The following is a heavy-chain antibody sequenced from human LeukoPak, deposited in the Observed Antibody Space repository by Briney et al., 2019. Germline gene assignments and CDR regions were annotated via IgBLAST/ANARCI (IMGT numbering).Heavy chain of an antibody. Sequence: SETLSLTCAVYGGSFSGYYWSWIRQPPGKGLEWIGEINHSGSTNYNPSLKSRVTISVDTSKNQFSLKLSSATAADTAVYYCARDPYGGNPPFDYWGQGTLVTVSS. D-gene: IGHD4-23*01. CDR3: ARDPYGGNPPFDY. CDR1: GGSFSGYY. V-gene: IGHV4-34*01. CDR2: INHSGST. J-gene: IGHJ4*02.